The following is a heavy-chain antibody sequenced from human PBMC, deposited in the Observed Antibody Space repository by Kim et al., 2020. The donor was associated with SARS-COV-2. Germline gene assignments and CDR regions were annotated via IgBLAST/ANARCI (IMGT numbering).Heavy chain of an antibody. J-gene: IGHJ3*02. V-gene: IGHV3-9*01. D-gene: IGHD6-13*01. Sequence: ADSVKGRFTSSRDNAKNSLYLQMNSLRAEDTALYYCAKDKAAPGQGAFDIWGQGTMVTVSS. CDR3: AKDKAAPGQGAFDI.